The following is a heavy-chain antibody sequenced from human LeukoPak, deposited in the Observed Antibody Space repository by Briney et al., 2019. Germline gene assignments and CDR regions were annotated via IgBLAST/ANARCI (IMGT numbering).Heavy chain of an antibody. CDR2: INPNSGGT. D-gene: IGHD3-3*01. V-gene: IGHV1-2*02. CDR3: ARFHYDFWSGYYYYYMDV. CDR1: GYTFTGYY. J-gene: IGHJ6*03. Sequence: ASVKVSCKASGYTFTGYYMHWVRQAPGQGLEWMGWINPNSGGTNYAQKFQGRVTMTRDTSISTAYMELSRLRSDDTAVYYCARFHYDFWSGYYYYYMDVWGKGTTVTVSS.